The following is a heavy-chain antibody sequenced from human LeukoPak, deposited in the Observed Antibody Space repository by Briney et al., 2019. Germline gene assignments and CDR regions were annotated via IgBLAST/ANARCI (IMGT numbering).Heavy chain of an antibody. CDR1: GDSVSSNSVA. Sequence: SQTLSLICAISGDSVSSNSVAWNWIRQSPSRGLECLGMTYYRSKRYNHNAGSVKSRITINSDTYKNPFSLQVTSVTPEDTDVYYCERLTKNDSGTSRFGKKKRGYMDVWGKGNTVPISS. J-gene: IGHJ6*03. CDR2: TYYRSKRYN. CDR3: ERLTKNDSGTSRFGKKKRGYMDV. D-gene: IGHD3-10*01. V-gene: IGHV6-1*01.